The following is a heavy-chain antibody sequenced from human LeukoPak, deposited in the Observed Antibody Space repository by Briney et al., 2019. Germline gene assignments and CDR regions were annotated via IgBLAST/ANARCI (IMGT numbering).Heavy chain of an antibody. CDR2: IYYSGST. D-gene: IGHD6-13*01. Sequence: SETLSLTCTVSGDSISSYYWSWIRQPPGKGLEWIGYIYYSGSTNYNPSLKSRVTISVDTSKNQFSLKLSSVTAADTAAYYCARGIAAASRPTSFDYWGQGTLVTVSS. J-gene: IGHJ4*02. V-gene: IGHV4-59*08. CDR1: GDSISSYY. CDR3: ARGIAAASRPTSFDY.